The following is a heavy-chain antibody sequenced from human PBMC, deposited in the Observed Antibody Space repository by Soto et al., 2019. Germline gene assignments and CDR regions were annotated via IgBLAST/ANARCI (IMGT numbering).Heavy chain of an antibody. CDR3: ARRAFGSSRSFDL. CDR2: INAGNGNT. J-gene: IGHJ3*01. CDR1: GYTFTSYG. V-gene: IGHV1-3*01. D-gene: IGHD6-6*01. Sequence: QIQLMQSGAEVKKPGASVKVSCKASGYTFTSYGIHWVRQAPGQRLEWTGWINAGNGNTKYSEKFQGRVTITRDTSASTAYLELSSLRSEDTAVYYCARRAFGSSRSFDLWGQGTMVTVSS.